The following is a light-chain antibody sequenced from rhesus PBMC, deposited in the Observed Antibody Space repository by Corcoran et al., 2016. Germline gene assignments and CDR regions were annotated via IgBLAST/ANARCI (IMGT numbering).Light chain of an antibody. CDR1: SSDIGGYNR. CDR2: AGT. V-gene: IGLV2-13*03. CDR3: SSYASGSTYI. Sequence: QAAPTQSPSVSGSPGQSATIYCPGTSSDIGGYNRVSWYQQYPGKAPKLMIYAGTKRPSGVSDRFSGSKCDNTASLHISGLLAEDDADYYCSSYASGSTYIFGVGTRLTVL. J-gene: IGLJ1*01.